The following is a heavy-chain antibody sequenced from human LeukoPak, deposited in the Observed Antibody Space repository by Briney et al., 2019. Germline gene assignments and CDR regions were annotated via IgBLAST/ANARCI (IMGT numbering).Heavy chain of an antibody. CDR1: GGSISSGDYY. Sequence: PQTLSLTCTVSGGSISSGDYYWSWIRQPPGKGLEWIGYIYYSGSTYYNPSLKSRVTISVDTSKNQFSLKLSSVTAADTAVYYCARVLLWFGELSLGWFDPWGQGTLVTVSS. V-gene: IGHV4-30-4*01. CDR3: ARVLLWFGELSLGWFDP. J-gene: IGHJ5*02. CDR2: IYYSGST. D-gene: IGHD3-10*01.